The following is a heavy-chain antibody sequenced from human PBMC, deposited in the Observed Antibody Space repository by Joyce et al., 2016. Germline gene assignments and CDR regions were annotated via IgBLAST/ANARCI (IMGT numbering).Heavy chain of an antibody. V-gene: IGHV3-9*01. CDR1: GFTFDDYA. D-gene: IGHD7-27*01. Sequence: EVQLVESGGGLVQPGRSLRLSCAASGFTFDDYAMHWVRQAPGKGLEWVSSISWNSDNIGYADSVNGRFTIARDNAKNSLHLQMNSLRTEDTALYYCTREVVTGDPYYYYHYAMDVWGQGTTVTVSS. CDR2: ISWNSDNI. J-gene: IGHJ6*02. CDR3: TREVVTGDPYYYYHYAMDV.